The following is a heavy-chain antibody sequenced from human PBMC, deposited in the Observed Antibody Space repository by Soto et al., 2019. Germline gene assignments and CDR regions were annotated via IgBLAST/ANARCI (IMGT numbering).Heavy chain of an antibody. J-gene: IGHJ4*02. V-gene: IGHV4-39*01. Sequence: SETLSLTCTVSGGSISSSSYYWGWIRQPPGKGLEWIGSIYYSGSTYYNPSLKSRVTISVDTSKNQFSLKLSSVTAADTAVYYCARRDVTTWRNFDYWGQGTLVTVS. CDR2: IYYSGST. D-gene: IGHD4-4*01. CDR3: ARRDVTTWRNFDY. CDR1: GGSISSSSYY.